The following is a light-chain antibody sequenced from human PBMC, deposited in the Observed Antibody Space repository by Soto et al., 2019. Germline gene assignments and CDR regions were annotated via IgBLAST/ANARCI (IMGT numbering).Light chain of an antibody. CDR2: ENN. CDR1: SSNIGAGHG. J-gene: IGLJ2*01. CDR3: QSYDSDLSVV. Sequence: QLVLTQPPSVSGAPGQRVTISCTGSSSNIGAGHGVQWYQQLPGMAPKLLIYENNFRPSGVPVRFSGSKSGASASLAITGLQAEDEGDYYCQSYDSDLSVVFGGGTKLTVL. V-gene: IGLV1-40*01.